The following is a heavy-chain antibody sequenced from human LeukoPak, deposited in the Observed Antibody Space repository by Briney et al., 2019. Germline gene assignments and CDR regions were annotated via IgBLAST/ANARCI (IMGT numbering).Heavy chain of an antibody. J-gene: IGHJ3*02. V-gene: IGHV5-51*01. CDR1: GYRFTSYW. CDR3: ARIGGYRNYRDDAFDI. Sequence: GESLKISCKGSGYRFTSYWIAWVRQMPGKGLEWMGIIYPGDSDTRYSPSFQGQVTISADKSISTAYLQWSSLKASDTAMYYCARIGGYRNYRDDAFDIWGQGTMVTVSS. CDR2: IYPGDSDT. D-gene: IGHD5-18*01.